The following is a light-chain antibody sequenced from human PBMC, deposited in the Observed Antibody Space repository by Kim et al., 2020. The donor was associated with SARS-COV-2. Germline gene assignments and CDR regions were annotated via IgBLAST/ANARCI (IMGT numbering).Light chain of an antibody. J-gene: IGLJ3*02. CDR3: QSRDSGGRVM. V-gene: IGLV3-19*01. Sequence: ELTQDPVVSVALGQTVRITCQGDSLRSYYATWYQQKPRQAPVLVIYGRNNRPSGIPDRFSGSASGNTASLTISGTQAEDEADFYCQSRDSGGRVMFGGGTKLTVL. CDR1: SLRSYY. CDR2: GRN.